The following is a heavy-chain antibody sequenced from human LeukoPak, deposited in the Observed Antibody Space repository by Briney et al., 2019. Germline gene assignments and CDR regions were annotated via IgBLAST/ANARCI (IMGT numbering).Heavy chain of an antibody. CDR3: ARDRIGRGDY. J-gene: IGHJ4*02. CDR1: GFTFSSYW. Sequence: PGGSLRLSCAASGFTFSSYWMAWVHQAPGKGLECVANIQQDGSEKYYVDSVKGRFTISRDNAKNSLYLQMNSLRAEDTAVYYCARDRIGRGDYWGQGTLVTVSS. D-gene: IGHD3/OR15-3a*01. V-gene: IGHV3-7*05. CDR2: IQQDGSEK.